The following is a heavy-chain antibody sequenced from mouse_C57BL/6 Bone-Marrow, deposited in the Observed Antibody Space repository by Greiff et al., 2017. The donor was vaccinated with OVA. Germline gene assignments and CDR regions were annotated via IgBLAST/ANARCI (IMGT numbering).Heavy chain of an antibody. Sequence: EVQLVESGAELVRPGASVKLSCTASGFNIKDDYMHWVKQRPEQGLEWIGWIDPENGDTEYASKFQGKATITADTSSNTAYLQLSSLTSEDTAVYYCTLSYWYFDVWGTGTTVTVSS. CDR3: TLSYWYFDV. CDR2: IDPENGDT. J-gene: IGHJ1*03. CDR1: GFNIKDDY. V-gene: IGHV14-4*01.